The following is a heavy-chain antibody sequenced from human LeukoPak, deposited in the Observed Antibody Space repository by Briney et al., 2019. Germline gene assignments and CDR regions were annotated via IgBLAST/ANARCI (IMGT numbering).Heavy chain of an antibody. D-gene: IGHD6-19*01. J-gene: IGHJ6*02. Sequence: GGSLRLSCAASGFTFDDYTMHWVRQAPGEGVEWVSLISWDGGSTYYADSVKGRFTISRDNSKNSLYLQMNSLRTEDTALYYCAKDGKGAVAGLNYYYDGMDVWGQGTTVTVSS. V-gene: IGHV3-43*01. CDR2: ISWDGGST. CDR1: GFTFDDYT. CDR3: AKDGKGAVAGLNYYYDGMDV.